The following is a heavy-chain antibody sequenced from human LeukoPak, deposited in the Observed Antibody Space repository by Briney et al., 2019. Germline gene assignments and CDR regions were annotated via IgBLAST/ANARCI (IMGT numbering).Heavy chain of an antibody. J-gene: IGHJ5*02. CDR1: GGSLSGHY. Sequence: PSDPLSLPCAVYGGSLSGHYWMWLRQPPGKGLEWIGEINHSGSTDYNPSLKSRVTISVDTSKNQFSLKLSSVTAADTAVYYCARSRGFLSWFDPWGQGTLVTVSS. CDR3: ARSRGFLSWFDP. V-gene: IGHV4-34*01. CDR2: INHSGST. D-gene: IGHD3-10*01.